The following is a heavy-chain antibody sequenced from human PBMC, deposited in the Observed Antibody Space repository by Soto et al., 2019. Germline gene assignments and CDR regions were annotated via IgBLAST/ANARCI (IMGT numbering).Heavy chain of an antibody. CDR1: GYTFTSYY. CDR3: ARRRGYDFWSGYLYYYGMDV. J-gene: IGHJ6*02. CDR2: IDPSGGST. V-gene: IGHV1-46*01. Sequence: GASVKVSCKASGYTFTSYYMHWVRQAPGQGLEWMGIIDPSGGSTSYAQKFQGRVTMTRDTSTSTVYMELSSLRSEDTAVYYCARRRGYDFWSGYLYYYGMDVWGQGTTVTVSS. D-gene: IGHD3-3*01.